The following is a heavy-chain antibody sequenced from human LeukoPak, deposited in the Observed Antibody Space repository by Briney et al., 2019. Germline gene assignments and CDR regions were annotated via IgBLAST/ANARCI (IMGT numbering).Heavy chain of an antibody. D-gene: IGHD6-19*01. Sequence: GGSLRLSCAAPGFTFSSYAMHWVRQAPGKGLEWVAVISYDGSNKYYADSVKGRFTISRDNSKNTLYLQMNSLRAEDTAVYYCARWGYSSGWYAGGAFDIWGQGTMVTVSS. CDR2: ISYDGSNK. CDR1: GFTFSSYA. J-gene: IGHJ3*02. CDR3: ARWGYSSGWYAGGAFDI. V-gene: IGHV3-30-3*01.